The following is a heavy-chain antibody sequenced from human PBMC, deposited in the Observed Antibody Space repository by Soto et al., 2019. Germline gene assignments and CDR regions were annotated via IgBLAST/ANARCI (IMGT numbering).Heavy chain of an antibody. J-gene: IGHJ4*02. CDR2: INHSGST. CDR1: GGSFSGYY. Sequence: SETLSLTCAVYGGSFSGYYWSWIRQPPGKGLEWIGEINHSGSTNYNPSLKSRVTISVDTSRNQFSLKLSSVTAADTAVYYCASFRRIAAAGRFDYWGQGTLVTVYS. D-gene: IGHD6-13*01. V-gene: IGHV4-34*01. CDR3: ASFRRIAAAGRFDY.